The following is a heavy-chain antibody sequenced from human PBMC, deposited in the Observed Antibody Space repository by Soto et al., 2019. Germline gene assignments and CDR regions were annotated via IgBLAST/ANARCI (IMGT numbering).Heavy chain of an antibody. D-gene: IGHD4-4*01. CDR3: ARTDYNDEAFGY. Sequence: GGSLRLSCAASGFTFSTYWMSWVRQAPGKGLEWVANIKPDGSRRNHADSVKGRFTISRDNAKNSLYLQMSSLRAEDTALYYCARTDYNDEAFGYWGQGTLVTVSS. V-gene: IGHV3-7*01. CDR2: IKPDGSRR. CDR1: GFTFSTYW. J-gene: IGHJ4*02.